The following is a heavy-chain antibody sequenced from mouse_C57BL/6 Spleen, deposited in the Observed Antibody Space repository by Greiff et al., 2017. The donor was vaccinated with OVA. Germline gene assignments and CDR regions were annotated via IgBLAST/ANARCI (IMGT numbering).Heavy chain of an antibody. CDR3: TTMGYSSYEGWCAY. J-gene: IGHJ3*01. D-gene: IGHD1-1*01. Sequence: EVQLQQSGAELVRPGASVKLSCTASGFNIKDYYMHWVKQRPEQGLEWIGRIDPEDGDTEYAPKFQGKATMTADTSSNTAYLQRSSLTSEDTAVYYCTTMGYSSYEGWCAYWGQGTLVTVSA. CDR2: IDPEDGDT. CDR1: GFNIKDYY. V-gene: IGHV14-1*01.